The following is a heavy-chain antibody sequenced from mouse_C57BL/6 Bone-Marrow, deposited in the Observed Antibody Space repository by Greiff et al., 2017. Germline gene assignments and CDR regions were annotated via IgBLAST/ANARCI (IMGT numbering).Heavy chain of an antibody. D-gene: IGHD1-1*01. J-gene: IGHJ4*01. CDR2: INPNNGGT. CDR1: GYTFTDYN. CDR3: ARGGGHYYGKAMDY. V-gene: IGHV1-18*01. Sequence: VHVKQSGPELVKPGASVKIPCKASGYTFTDYNMDWVKQSHGKSLEWIGDINPNNGGTIYNQKFKGKATLTVDKSSSTAYMELRSLTSEDTAVYYCARGGGHYYGKAMDYWGQGTSVTVSS.